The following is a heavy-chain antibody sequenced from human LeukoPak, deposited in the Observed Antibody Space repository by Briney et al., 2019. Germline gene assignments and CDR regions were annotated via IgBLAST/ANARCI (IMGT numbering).Heavy chain of an antibody. V-gene: IGHV3-48*01. D-gene: IGHD3-16*01. CDR1: GFTVNSDS. Sequence: GGSLRLSCTVSGFTVNSDSMRWVRQAPGKGLEWVAYITISTGIIYYADSVKGRFTISRENAKSSLYLHMNSLKAEDTAVYYCARDHGGETSYWGQGTLVTVSS. CDR3: ARDHGGETSY. J-gene: IGHJ4*02. CDR2: ITISTGII.